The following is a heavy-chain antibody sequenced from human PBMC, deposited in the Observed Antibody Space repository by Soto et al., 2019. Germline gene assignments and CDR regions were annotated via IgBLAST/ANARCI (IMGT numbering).Heavy chain of an antibody. V-gene: IGHV2-5*02. Sequence: QITLKESGPALVKPTQTLTLTCTFSGFSLSTSGVGVGWIRQPPGKALEWLALIYWDGEKRYSPSQKSRLAITKDTSKNQVVLTMTNLDPVDTATYYCAHFIVVPPSDVFDVWGQGTMVAVSS. D-gene: IGHD2-2*01. CDR3: AHFIVVPPSDVFDV. CDR1: GFSLSTSGVG. J-gene: IGHJ3*01. CDR2: IYWDGEK.